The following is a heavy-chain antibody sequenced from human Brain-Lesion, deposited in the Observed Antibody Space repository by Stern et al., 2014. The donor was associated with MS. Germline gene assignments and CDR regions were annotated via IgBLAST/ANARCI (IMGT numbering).Heavy chain of an antibody. Sequence: QVQLVASAAEVKKPGASVKGPCKASGYPFRSYYITRVRQASRPGLEWMGRMNPYSGNTGYAQKFKGRVSMTSDPSISTVYMELTSLTSDDTAVYFCARAVRNQLLSEYWGQGTLVTLSS. CDR2: MNPYSGNT. CDR1: GYPFRSYY. CDR3: ARAVRNQLLSEY. D-gene: IGHD2-2*01. V-gene: IGHV1-8*02. J-gene: IGHJ4*02.